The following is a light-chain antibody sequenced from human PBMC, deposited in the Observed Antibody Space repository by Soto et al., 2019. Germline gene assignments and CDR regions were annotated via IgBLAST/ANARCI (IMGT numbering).Light chain of an antibody. J-gene: IGLJ2*01. Sequence: SYELTQSPSVSVAPGQTARINCGEDSIGTKSVHWYQQKPGQAPVLLVYDDNDRPSGTPERFSGSNSGNTATLAISRVEAGDEADYYCQVWDSSSDLVVFGGGTKLTVL. CDR3: QVWDSSSDLVV. V-gene: IGLV3-21*02. CDR2: DDN. CDR1: SIGTKS.